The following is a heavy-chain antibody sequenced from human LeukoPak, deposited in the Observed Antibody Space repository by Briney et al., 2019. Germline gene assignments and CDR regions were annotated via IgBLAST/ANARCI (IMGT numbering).Heavy chain of an antibody. J-gene: IGHJ4*02. Sequence: PSQTLSLTCTVSGGSISSGGYSWSWIRQPPGKVLEWIGYIYQNGNTYYNPSLKSRVTISVDRSKNQFSLNLSSVTAADTDVYYCGRGGIAAAASGIDYWGQGTLVAVSS. CDR3: GRGGIAAAASGIDY. V-gene: IGHV4-30-2*01. D-gene: IGHD6-13*01. CDR2: IYQNGNT. CDR1: GGSISSGGYS.